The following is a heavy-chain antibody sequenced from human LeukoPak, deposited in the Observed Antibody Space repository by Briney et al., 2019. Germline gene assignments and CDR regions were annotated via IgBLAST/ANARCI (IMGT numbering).Heavy chain of an antibody. V-gene: IGHV3-23*01. CDR1: GFTLSNYA. J-gene: IGHJ4*02. D-gene: IGHD3-10*01. Sequence: QPGGSLRLSCAASGFTLSNYAMTWVRQAPGKGLQWVSTISVSGDNTYYAGSVKGRFTISRDTSKSTLYLQMNSLKDEDTAVYYCAKYGSGTYYNGLYWGQGTLVTVSS. CDR2: ISVSGDNT. CDR3: AKYGSGTYYNGLY.